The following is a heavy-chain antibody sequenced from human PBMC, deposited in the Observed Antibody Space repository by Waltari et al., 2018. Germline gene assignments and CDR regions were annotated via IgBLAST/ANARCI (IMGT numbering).Heavy chain of an antibody. CDR1: GDIVTNPYW. Sequence: QLQESGPGLVKPSVTLSLTCTVPGDIVTNPYWWSWVRQSPRQGLEWIGQIHGSGRTNYNPSFANRVTVSIDTSNNQFSLKLTSATAADTAVYYCARDRGRGLYLDSWGRGALFTVS. CDR2: IHGSGRT. J-gene: IGHJ4*02. V-gene: IGHV4-4*02. D-gene: IGHD2-15*01. CDR3: ARDRGRGLYLDS.